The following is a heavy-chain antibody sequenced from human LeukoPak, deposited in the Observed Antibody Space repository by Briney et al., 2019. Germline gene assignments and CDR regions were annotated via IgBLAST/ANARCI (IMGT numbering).Heavy chain of an antibody. CDR3: AKDWGYYDSSGYLDDY. CDR1: GFIVNTYY. D-gene: IGHD3-22*01. J-gene: IGHJ4*02. V-gene: IGHV3-66*02. Sequence: GGSLRLSCAVSGFIVNTYYMSWVRQAPGKGLEWVSIIYSDGSTYYADSVKGRFTISRDNSKNTLYLQMNSLRAEDTAVYYCAKDWGYYDSSGYLDDYWGQGTLVTVSS. CDR2: IYSDGST.